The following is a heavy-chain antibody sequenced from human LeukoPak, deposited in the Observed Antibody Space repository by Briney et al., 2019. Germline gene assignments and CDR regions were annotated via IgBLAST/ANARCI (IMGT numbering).Heavy chain of an antibody. CDR3: VRMSYYENSGYSPFDS. CDR1: GGSIISDH. V-gene: IGHV4-59*08. D-gene: IGHD3-22*01. J-gene: IGHJ4*02. Sequence: SETLSLTCTVSGGSIISDHWSWIRQSPGKGLEWIGYVFDTGSTNYNPSLKSRITISLDTSKNQFSLKLTSVIAADTAIYYCVRMSYYENSGYSPFDSWGQRTLFTVSS. CDR2: VFDTGST.